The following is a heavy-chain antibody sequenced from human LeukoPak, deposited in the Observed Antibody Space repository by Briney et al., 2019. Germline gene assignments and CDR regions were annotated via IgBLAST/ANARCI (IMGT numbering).Heavy chain of an antibody. J-gene: IGHJ4*02. V-gene: IGHV3-33*06. CDR1: GFTVSTNY. D-gene: IGHD3-16*01. Sequence: GGTLCLSCAASGFTVSTNYMSWVRQAPGKGLEWVAVIWYGGSNKYYPYSVKGRFTISRDNSKNTLYLQMNSLRAEDTAVYYCAKDVCTWVEYYFDYWGQGTLVTVSS. CDR2: IWYGGSNK. CDR3: AKDVCTWVEYYFDY.